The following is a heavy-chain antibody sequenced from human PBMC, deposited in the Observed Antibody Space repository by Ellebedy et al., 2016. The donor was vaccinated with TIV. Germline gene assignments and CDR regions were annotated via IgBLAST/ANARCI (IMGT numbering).Heavy chain of an antibody. V-gene: IGHV3-23*01. CDR3: ARDAVQFYYYGMDV. CDR2: ISGSGGST. CDR1: GFTFSSYA. Sequence: GGSLRLSCAASGFTFSSYAMSWVRQAPGKGLEWVSTISGSGGSTYYADSVKGRFTISRDNSKNTLYLQMNSLRAEDTAVYYCARDAVQFYYYGMDVWGQGTTVTVSS. J-gene: IGHJ6*02.